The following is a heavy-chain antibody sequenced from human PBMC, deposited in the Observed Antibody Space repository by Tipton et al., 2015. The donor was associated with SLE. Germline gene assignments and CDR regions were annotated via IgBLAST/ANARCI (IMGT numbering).Heavy chain of an antibody. D-gene: IGHD6-19*01. CDR3: ARAFRLGLDSFDI. CDR1: GFSFSSYY. Sequence: GSLRLSCAASGFSFSSYYMNGFRQVPGKGLVWVSRIESDGRSTAYADSVKGRFTVSRDNAQDTLFLQMDSLRPDDSGVYYCARAFRLGLDSFDIWGQGTTVTVS. V-gene: IGHV3-74*01. CDR2: IESDGRST. J-gene: IGHJ3*02.